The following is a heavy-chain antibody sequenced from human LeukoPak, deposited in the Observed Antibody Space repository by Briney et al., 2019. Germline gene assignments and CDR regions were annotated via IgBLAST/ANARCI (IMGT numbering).Heavy chain of an antibody. CDR2: IQTDGNPK. CDR3: ARETSSEIIGGMDV. D-gene: IGHD3-22*01. J-gene: IGHJ6*02. V-gene: IGHV3-33*01. CDR1: GFIFSKNG. Sequence: QSGRSLRLSCAASGFIFSKNGIHWVRQAPGKGLEWVAFIQTDGNPKYYADSVRSRFTISRDNSKKTCYLQMDSLRVEDTAVYYCARETSSEIIGGMDVRGQGTMVTVTS.